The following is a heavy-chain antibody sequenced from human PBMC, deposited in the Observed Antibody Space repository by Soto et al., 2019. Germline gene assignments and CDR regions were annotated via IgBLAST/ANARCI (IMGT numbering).Heavy chain of an antibody. Sequence: EVHRLESGGGLVQPGGSLRISCAASGFTFSNYAMNWVRQAPGKGLEWVSGISGGGDSTYYADSVKGRFIISRDNSKNTLFLQVNTLRAEDTAVYYCAKDRVPVYYYDSRGTFDYWGQGTLVTVSS. J-gene: IGHJ4*02. CDR1: GFTFSNYA. CDR2: ISGGGDST. D-gene: IGHD3-22*01. V-gene: IGHV3-23*01. CDR3: AKDRVPVYYYDSRGTFDY.